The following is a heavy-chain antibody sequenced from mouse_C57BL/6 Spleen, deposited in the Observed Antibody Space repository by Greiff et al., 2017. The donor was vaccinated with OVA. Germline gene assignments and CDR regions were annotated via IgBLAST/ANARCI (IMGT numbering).Heavy chain of an antibody. D-gene: IGHD2-4*01. CDR2: ISGGGGNT. CDR3: ARRFDYDGAWFAY. V-gene: IGHV5-9*01. CDR1: GFTFSSYT. J-gene: IGHJ3*01. Sequence: DVKLVESGGGLVKPGGSLKLSCAASGFTFSSYTMSWVRQTPEKRLEWVATISGGGGNTYYPDSVKGRFTISRDNAKNTLYLQMSSLRSEDTALYYCARRFDYDGAWFAYWGQGTLVTVSA.